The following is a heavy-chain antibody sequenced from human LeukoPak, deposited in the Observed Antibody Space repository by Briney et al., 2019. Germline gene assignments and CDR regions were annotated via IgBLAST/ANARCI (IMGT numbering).Heavy chain of an antibody. J-gene: IGHJ4*02. CDR3: AKNSHGENY. CDR1: GFTVSSNY. D-gene: IGHD4-17*01. Sequence: GGSLRLSCAASGFTVSSNYMSWVRQAPGKGLEWVSAISGSGGSTYYADSVKGRFTISRDNSKNTLYLQMNSLRAEDTAVYYCAKNSHGENYWGQGTLVTVSS. V-gene: IGHV3-23*01. CDR2: ISGSGGST.